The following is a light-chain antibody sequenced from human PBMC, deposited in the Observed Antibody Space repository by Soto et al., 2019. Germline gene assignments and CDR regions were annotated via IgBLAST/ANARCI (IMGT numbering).Light chain of an antibody. Sequence: SALTQPASVSGSPGQSITISCTGTSSDVGGYNYVSWYQQHPGKAPKLMIYEVSNRPSGVSNRFSGSKSGNTASLTISGLQAEDEADYYCSSYTSSPHVVFGGGTKLTVL. CDR2: EVS. V-gene: IGLV2-14*01. CDR1: SSDVGGYNY. CDR3: SSYTSSPHVV. J-gene: IGLJ2*01.